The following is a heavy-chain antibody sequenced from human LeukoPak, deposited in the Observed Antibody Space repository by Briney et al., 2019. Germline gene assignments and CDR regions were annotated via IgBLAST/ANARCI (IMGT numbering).Heavy chain of an antibody. CDR1: GFTFISYW. CDR3: TSQGREGWFDP. CDR2: INSDGSST. J-gene: IGHJ5*02. V-gene: IGHV3-74*01. D-gene: IGHD1-26*01. Sequence: PGGSLRLSCAASGFTFISYWMHWVRHAPGKGLVWVSRINSDGSSTSYADSVKGRFTMSRDNAKNTLYLQMNSLRAEDTAVYYCTSQGREGWFDPWGQGTLVTVSS.